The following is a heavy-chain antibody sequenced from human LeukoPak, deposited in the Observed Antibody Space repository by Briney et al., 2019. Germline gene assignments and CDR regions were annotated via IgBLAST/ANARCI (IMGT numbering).Heavy chain of an antibody. D-gene: IGHD3-10*01. V-gene: IGHV4-59*01. CDR1: GGSISSYY. CDR2: IYYSGST. J-gene: IGHJ3*02. Sequence: SETLSLTCTVSGGSISSYYWSWIRQPPGKGLEWIGYIYYSGSTNYNPSLKSRVTISVDTSKNQFSLKLSSVTAADTAVYYCARVQGLWFGAGAFDIWGQGTMVTVSS. CDR3: ARVQGLWFGAGAFDI.